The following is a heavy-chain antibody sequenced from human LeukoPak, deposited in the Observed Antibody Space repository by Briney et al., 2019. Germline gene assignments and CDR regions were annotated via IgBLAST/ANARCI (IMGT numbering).Heavy chain of an antibody. CDR3: ARVPLYDYVWGSRTHFGY. CDR1: GGSFSGYY. CDR2: INHSGST. Sequence: PSETLSLTCAVYGGSFSGYYWSWIRQPPGKGLEWIGEINHSGSTNYNPPLKSRVTISVDTSKNQFSLKLSSVTAADTAVYYCARVPLYDYVWGSRTHFGYWGQGTPVTVSS. D-gene: IGHD3-16*01. J-gene: IGHJ4*02. V-gene: IGHV4-34*01.